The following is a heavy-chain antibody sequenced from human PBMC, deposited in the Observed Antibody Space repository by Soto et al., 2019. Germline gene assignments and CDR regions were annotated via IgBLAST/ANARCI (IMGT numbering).Heavy chain of an antibody. CDR2: IIPIFGTA. J-gene: IGHJ4*02. CDR3: ARGGMVVTAIYFDY. CDR1: GGTFSSYA. D-gene: IGHD2-21*02. Sequence: SVKVSCKASGGTFSSYAISWVRQAPGQGLEWMGGIIPIFGTANYAQKFQGRVTITADESTSTAYMELSSLRSEYTAVYYCARGGMVVTAIYFDYWGQGTLVTVSS. V-gene: IGHV1-69*13.